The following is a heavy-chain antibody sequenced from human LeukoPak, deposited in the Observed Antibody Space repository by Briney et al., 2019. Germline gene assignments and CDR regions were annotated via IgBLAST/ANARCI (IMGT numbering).Heavy chain of an antibody. J-gene: IGHJ6*02. D-gene: IGHD6-19*01. Sequence: ASVKVSCKASGYTFTSYDINWVRQATGQGLEWMGWMNPSSGNTGYAQKFQGRVTMTRNTSISTAYMELSSLRSEDTAVYYCARAGWFPLYYYGMDVWGQGTTVTVSS. CDR2: MNPSSGNT. CDR1: GYTFTSYD. CDR3: ARAGWFPLYYYGMDV. V-gene: IGHV1-8*01.